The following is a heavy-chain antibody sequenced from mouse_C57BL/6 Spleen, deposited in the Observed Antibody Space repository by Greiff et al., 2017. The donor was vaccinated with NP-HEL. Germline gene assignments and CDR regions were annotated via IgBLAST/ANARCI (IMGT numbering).Heavy chain of an antibody. CDR1: GYTFTSYW. V-gene: IGHV1-64*01. CDR3: ARCAVVARYFDV. D-gene: IGHD1-1*01. CDR2: IHPNSGST. J-gene: IGHJ1*03. Sequence: QVHVKQPGAELVKPGASVKLSCKASGYTFTSYWMHWVKQRPGQGLEWIGMIHPNSGSTNYNEKFKSKATLTVDKSSSTAYMQLSSLTSEDSAVYYCARCAVVARYFDVWGTGTTVTVSS.